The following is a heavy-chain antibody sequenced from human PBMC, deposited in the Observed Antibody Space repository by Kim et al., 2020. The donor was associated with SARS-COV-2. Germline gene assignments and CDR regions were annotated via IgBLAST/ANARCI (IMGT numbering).Heavy chain of an antibody. CDR3: ARGEARLSDIFQH. CDR1: GFTFSSYA. V-gene: IGHV3-30-3*01. Sequence: GGSLRLSCAASGFTFSSYAMHWVRQAPGKGLEWVAVISYDGSNKYYADSVKGRFTISRDNSKNTLYLQMNSLRAEDTAVYYCARGEARLSDIFQHWGQGTLVTVSS. CDR2: ISYDGSNK. D-gene: IGHD2-15*01. J-gene: IGHJ1*01.